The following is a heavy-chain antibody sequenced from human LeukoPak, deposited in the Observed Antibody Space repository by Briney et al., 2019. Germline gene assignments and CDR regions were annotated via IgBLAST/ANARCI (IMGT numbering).Heavy chain of an antibody. CDR1: GFTFSNYW. J-gene: IGHJ6*02. CDR3: TATYALDV. D-gene: IGHD2-15*01. V-gene: IGHV3-74*01. CDR2: IQSDGSTA. Sequence: NPGGSLRLSCAASGFTFSNYWMHWVRQVPGKGPVWVSRIQSDGSTARYADSVQGRFTISRDNAKNTLYLQMNSLYCTRDQSTISTATYALDVWGQGTAVIVAS.